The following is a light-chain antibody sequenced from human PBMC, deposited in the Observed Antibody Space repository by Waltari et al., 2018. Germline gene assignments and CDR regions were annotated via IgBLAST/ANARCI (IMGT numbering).Light chain of an antibody. V-gene: IGKV1-9*01. Sequence: IQLTQSPSSLSASVGDRGTITCRASQGISNYLAWYHQKPGKAPKLRIYAASTLQSGVPSRCSGSGSGTDVSLTISSLHPEDFATYYCQQLNSYQWTFGQGTKVEIK. CDR3: QQLNSYQWT. J-gene: IGKJ1*01. CDR1: QGISNY. CDR2: AAS.